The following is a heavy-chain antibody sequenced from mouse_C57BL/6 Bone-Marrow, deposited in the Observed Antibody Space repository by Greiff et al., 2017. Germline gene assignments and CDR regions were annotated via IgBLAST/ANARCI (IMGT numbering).Heavy chain of an antibody. D-gene: IGHD2-2*01. J-gene: IGHJ2*01. CDR3: ARPPLWLLLDY. Sequence: QVQLQQPGAELVKPGASVKLSCKASGYTFTSYWMHWVKQRPGQGLEWIGMIHPTGGSTNYNEKFKSKATLTVDKSSSTAYMQRSSLTSEDSAVYYCARPPLWLLLDYWGQGTTLTVSS. CDR2: IHPTGGST. V-gene: IGHV1-64*01. CDR1: GYTFTSYW.